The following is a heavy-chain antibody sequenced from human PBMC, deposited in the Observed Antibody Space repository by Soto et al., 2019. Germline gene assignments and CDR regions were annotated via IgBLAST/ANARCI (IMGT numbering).Heavy chain of an antibody. D-gene: IGHD1-7*01. V-gene: IGHV5-51*01. CDR3: ARLVYGGNSPRMVV. CDR1: GYIFTSYC. CDR2: IYPGDSES. J-gene: IGHJ6*02. Sequence: GESLKISCQGLGYIFTSYCIGWVRQTPVKGGEWMGIIYPGDSESRYSPSFQGQVTMSVDKPTTTAYVQWTSLKASDTAMYYCARLVYGGNSPRMVVWGQGSRVNVCS.